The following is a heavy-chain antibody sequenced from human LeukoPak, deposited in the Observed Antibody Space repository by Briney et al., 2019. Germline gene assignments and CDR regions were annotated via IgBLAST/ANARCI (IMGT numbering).Heavy chain of an antibody. CDR2: IYHSGRT. Sequence: SETLSLTCTVSGYSIGSGYYWGWLRQPPGKGLEWIGSIYHSGRTYYNPSLTSRVTISVDTSKNQSSLKLNSVTAAETAVYYCARSLPPRTMVRGVMGYYYYMDVWGKGTTVTVSS. D-gene: IGHD3-10*01. CDR1: GYSIGSGYY. J-gene: IGHJ6*03. V-gene: IGHV4-38-2*02. CDR3: ARSLPPRTMVRGVMGYYYYMDV.